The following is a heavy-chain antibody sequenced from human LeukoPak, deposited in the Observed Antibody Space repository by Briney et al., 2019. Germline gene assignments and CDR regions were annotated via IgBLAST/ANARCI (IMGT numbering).Heavy chain of an antibody. Sequence: GGSLRLSCAASGFTFSSYEMNWVRQAPGKGLEWVSYISSSGSTIYYADSVKGRFTISRDNAKNSLYLQMNSLRAEDTAVYYCARDYYDSSGYAHDYWGQGTLVTVSS. CDR2: ISSSGSTI. D-gene: IGHD3-22*01. CDR1: GFTFSSYE. V-gene: IGHV3-48*03. J-gene: IGHJ4*02. CDR3: ARDYYDSSGYAHDY.